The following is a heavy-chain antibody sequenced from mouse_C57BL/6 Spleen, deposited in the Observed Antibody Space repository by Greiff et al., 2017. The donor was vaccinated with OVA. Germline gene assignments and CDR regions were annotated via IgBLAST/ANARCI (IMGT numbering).Heavy chain of an antibody. D-gene: IGHD2-4*01. V-gene: IGHV1-64*01. CDR1: GYTFTSYW. CDR2: IHPNSGST. J-gene: IGHJ3*01. Sequence: VQLQESGAELVKPGASVKLSCKASGYTFTSYWMHWVKQRPGQGLEWIGMIHPNSGSTNYNEKFKSKATLTVDKSSSTAYMQLSSLTSEDSAVYYCARENYDYGFAYWGQGTLVTVSA. CDR3: ARENYDYGFAY.